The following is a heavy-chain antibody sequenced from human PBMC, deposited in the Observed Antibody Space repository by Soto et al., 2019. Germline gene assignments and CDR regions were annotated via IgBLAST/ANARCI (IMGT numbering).Heavy chain of an antibody. Sequence: GASVKVSCKASGYTFTGYYMHWVRQAPGQGLEWMGWINPNSGGTNYAQKFQGWVTMTRDTSISTAYMELSRLRSDDTAVYCCARDSGGGSIDILTGFIRGPESYYYYCGMDVWGQGTTVTVSS. CDR1: GYTFTGYY. CDR2: INPNSGGT. V-gene: IGHV1-2*04. CDR3: ARDSGGGSIDILTGFIRGPESYYYYCGMDV. D-gene: IGHD3-9*01. J-gene: IGHJ6*02.